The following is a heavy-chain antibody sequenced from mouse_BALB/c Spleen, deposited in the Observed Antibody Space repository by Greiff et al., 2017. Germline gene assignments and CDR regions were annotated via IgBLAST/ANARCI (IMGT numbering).Heavy chain of an antibody. CDR1: GYTFTDYA. CDR3: TRRGPYGSSPIFAY. D-gene: IGHD1-1*01. Sequence: VQLQQSGPELVRPGVSVKISCKGSGYTFTDYAMHWVKQSHAKCLEWIGVISTYYGNTNYNQKFKGKATLTVDKSSSTAYMELSSLTSEDSAVYYCTRRGPYGSSPIFAYWGQGTLVTVSA. CDR2: ISTYYGNT. J-gene: IGHJ3*01. V-gene: IGHV1-67*01.